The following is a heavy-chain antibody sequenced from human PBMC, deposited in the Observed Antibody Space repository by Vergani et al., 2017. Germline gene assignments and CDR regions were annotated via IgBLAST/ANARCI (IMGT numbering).Heavy chain of an antibody. CDR3: ATAGAAYWRGASCYDFFEY. V-gene: IGHV3-21*01. J-gene: IGHJ4*02. CDR1: GFTFSSYS. D-gene: IGHD2-15*01. Sequence: EVQLVESGGGLVKRGGSLRLSCAASGFTFSSYSMNWVRQAPGKGLEWVSSISSSSSYIHYSDSLKGRFTISRDNAKSSLYLQMNSLRAEDTGVYYCATAGAAYWRGASCYDFFEYWGQGTLVTVSS. CDR2: ISSSSSYI.